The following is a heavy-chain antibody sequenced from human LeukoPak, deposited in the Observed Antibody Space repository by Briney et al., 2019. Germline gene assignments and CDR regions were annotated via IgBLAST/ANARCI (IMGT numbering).Heavy chain of an antibody. CDR1: GYTFTSYD. CDR2: INAGNGNT. V-gene: IGHV1-3*01. Sequence: ASVKVSCKASGYTFTSYDVNWVRQATGQRLEWMGWINAGNGNTKYSQKFQGRVTITRDTSASTAYMELSSLRSEDAAVYYCARDWGIAAAGLYDYWGQGTLVTVSS. CDR3: ARDWGIAAAGLYDY. D-gene: IGHD6-13*01. J-gene: IGHJ4*02.